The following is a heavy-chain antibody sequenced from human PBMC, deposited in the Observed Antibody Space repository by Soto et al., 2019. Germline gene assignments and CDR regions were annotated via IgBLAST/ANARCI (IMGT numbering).Heavy chain of an antibody. J-gene: IGHJ5*02. V-gene: IGHV1-69*08. CDR1: GGTFSSYT. CDR3: AREIAAAGTPAANWFDP. D-gene: IGHD6-13*01. CDR2: IIPILGIA. Sequence: QVQLVQSGAEVKKPGSSVKVSCKASGGTFSSYTISWVRQAPGQGLEWMGRIIPILGIATYAQKFQGRVTITADKSTSTAYMELSSLRSEDTAVYYCAREIAAAGTPAANWFDPWCQGTLVTVSS.